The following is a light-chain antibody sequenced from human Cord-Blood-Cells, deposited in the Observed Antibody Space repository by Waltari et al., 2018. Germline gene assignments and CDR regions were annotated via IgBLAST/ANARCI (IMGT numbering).Light chain of an antibody. CDR3: QQYNNWPYT. V-gene: IGKV3-15*01. CDR2: GAS. J-gene: IGKJ2*01. CDR1: QRVSSN. Sequence: EMVMTQSPATLSVSPGERATLSCRASQRVSSNVAWDQQKPGQAPRLLIYGASTRATGIPARFSGSGSGTEFTLTISSLQSEDFAVYYCQQYNNWPYTFGQGTKLEIK.